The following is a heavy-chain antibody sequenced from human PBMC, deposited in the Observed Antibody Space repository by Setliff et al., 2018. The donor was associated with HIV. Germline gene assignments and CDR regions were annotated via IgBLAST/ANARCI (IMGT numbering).Heavy chain of an antibody. Sequence: PSETLSLTCTVSGGSISSGSYYWSWIRQPAGKGLEWIGRIYPTGSTNYNPSLKSRVTISVDTSTNQFSLKLNSVTAADTAVYYCARATTTPIAGMLAPPPDYWGQGTLVTVSS. D-gene: IGHD6-13*01. V-gene: IGHV4-61*02. CDR1: GGSISSGSYY. CDR2: IYPTGST. CDR3: ARATTTPIAGMLAPPPDY. J-gene: IGHJ4*02.